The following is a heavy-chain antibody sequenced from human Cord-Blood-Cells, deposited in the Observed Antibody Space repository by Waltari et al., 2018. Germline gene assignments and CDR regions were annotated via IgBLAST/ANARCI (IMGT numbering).Heavy chain of an antibody. J-gene: IGHJ4*02. V-gene: IGHV2-5*01. CDR2: IYWNDDK. D-gene: IGHD7-27*01. CDR1: GFSLSTSRVG. Sequence: QITLKESGPTLVKPTQTLTPTCTFSGFSLSTSRVGVGWIRQPPGKALEWLALIYWNDDKRYSPSLKSRLTITKDTSKNQVVLTMTNMDPVDTATYYCAHRGYWGRGHQTYYFDYWGQGTLVTVSS. CDR3: AHRGYWGRGHQTYYFDY.